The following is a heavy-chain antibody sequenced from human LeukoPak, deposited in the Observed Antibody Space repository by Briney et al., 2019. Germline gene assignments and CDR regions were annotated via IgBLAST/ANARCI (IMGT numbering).Heavy chain of an antibody. CDR1: GYTFTGYY. V-gene: IGHV1-2*02. J-gene: IGHJ4*02. CDR2: INPNSGGT. D-gene: IGHD3-10*02. Sequence: GASVKVSCKASGYTFTGYYVHWVRQAPGQGLEWMGWINPNSGGTKYAQKFQGRVTMTRDTSISTAYMELSRLGSDDTAVYYCASGLFSGSYYYYFDYWGQGTLVTVSS. CDR3: ASGLFSGSYYYYFDY.